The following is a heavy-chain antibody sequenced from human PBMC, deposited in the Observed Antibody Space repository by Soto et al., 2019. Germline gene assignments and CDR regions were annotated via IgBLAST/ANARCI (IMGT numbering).Heavy chain of an antibody. CDR2: INAGNGNT. V-gene: IGHV1-3*01. Sequence: QVQLVQSGAEVKKPGASVKVSCKASGYTFTSYAMHWVRQAPGQRLEWMGWINAGNGNTKYSQKFQGRVTITSDTPASTAYMELSSLRSEDTAVYYCARYRAGISSGWFNRGQGTLVTVSS. CDR3: ARYRAGISSGWFN. CDR1: GYTFTSYA. J-gene: IGHJ4*02. D-gene: IGHD6-19*01.